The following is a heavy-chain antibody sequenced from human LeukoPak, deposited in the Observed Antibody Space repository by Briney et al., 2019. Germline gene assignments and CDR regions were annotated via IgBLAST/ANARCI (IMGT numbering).Heavy chain of an antibody. J-gene: IGHJ5*02. D-gene: IGHD3-3*01. V-gene: IGHV1-18*01. Sequence: ASVKVSCKASGYTFTSYGISWVRQAPGQGLEWMGWISAYNGNTNYAQKLQGRVTMTTDTSTSTAYMELRSLRSDDTAVYYCAREEAYYDFWSGYYNWFDPWGPGTLVTVSS. CDR1: GYTFTSYG. CDR3: AREEAYYDFWSGYYNWFDP. CDR2: ISAYNGNT.